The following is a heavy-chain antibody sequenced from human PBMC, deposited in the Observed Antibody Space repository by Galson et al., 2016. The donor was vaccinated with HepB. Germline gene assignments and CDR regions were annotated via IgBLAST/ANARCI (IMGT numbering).Heavy chain of an antibody. CDR2: IIPMVGST. CDR3: ALSSGGDALLDV. D-gene: IGHD2-21*02. V-gene: IGHV1-69*13. CDR1: GGTFSSYA. Sequence: SVKVSCKASGGTFSSYAIHWVRQAPGQGLEWMGGIIPMVGSTNYAQKLQDRVTITADESTTTPYMALSSLRSDDTAIYYCALSSGGDALLDVWGQGTTVTVSS. J-gene: IGHJ6*02.